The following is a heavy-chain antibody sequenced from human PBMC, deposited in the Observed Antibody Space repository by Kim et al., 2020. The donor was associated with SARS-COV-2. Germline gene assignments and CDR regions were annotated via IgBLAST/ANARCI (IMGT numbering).Heavy chain of an antibody. Sequence: GGSLRLSCAASGLTFTNAWMTWVRHAPGKGLEWVGRIKSKIEGGTTDYAAPWKGRFTISRDDSKTTVYLQMSSLQNGDTAVYYCSTDALGADNAFDIWGQETKGTVSS. CDR3: STDALGADNAFDI. V-gene: IGHV3-15*01. CDR2: IKSKIEGGTT. D-gene: IGHD1-26*01. J-gene: IGHJ3*02. CDR1: GLTFTNAW.